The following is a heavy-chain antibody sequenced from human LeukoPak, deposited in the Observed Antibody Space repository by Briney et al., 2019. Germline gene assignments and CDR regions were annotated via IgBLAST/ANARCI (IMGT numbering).Heavy chain of an antibody. D-gene: IGHD1-26*01. CDR2: ISSSSSYI. CDR1: GFTFSSYS. Sequence: PGGSLRLSCAASGFTFSSYSMTWVRQAPGKGLEWVSSISSSSSYIYYADSVKGRFTISRHNAKNSLFLQMNSLRVEDTAVYYCARLRYSGSSQHFDYWGQGTLVTDSS. J-gene: IGHJ4*02. CDR3: ARLRYSGSSQHFDY. V-gene: IGHV3-21*01.